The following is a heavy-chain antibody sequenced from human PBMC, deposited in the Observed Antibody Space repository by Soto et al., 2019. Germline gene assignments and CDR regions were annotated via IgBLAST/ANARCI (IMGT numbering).Heavy chain of an antibody. V-gene: IGHV3-9*01. Sequence: EVQLIESGGGWVQPGTSLRVSCAASGFTFHEYAMHWVRQAPGKGLEWVSGISSDGDTIAYADSVQGRFTVFRDNAKKSLYLQMNSLRAEDTALYYCTKGGYDLIYYFGMDVWGQGTMVTVSS. D-gene: IGHD5-12*01. CDR3: TKGGYDLIYYFGMDV. CDR1: GFTFHEYA. J-gene: IGHJ6*02. CDR2: ISSDGDTI.